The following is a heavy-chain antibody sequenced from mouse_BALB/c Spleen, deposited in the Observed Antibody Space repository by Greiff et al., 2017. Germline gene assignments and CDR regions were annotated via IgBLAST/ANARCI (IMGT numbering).Heavy chain of an antibody. CDR2: IDPANGNT. Sequence: EVQGVESGAELVKPGASVKLSCTASGFNIKDTYMHWVKQRPEQGLEWIGRIDPANGNTKYDPKFQGKATITADTSSNTAYLQLSSLTSEDTAVYYCAKDLSWFAYWGQGTLVTVSA. V-gene: IGHV14-3*02. CDR1: GFNIKDTY. D-gene: IGHD6-2*01. CDR3: AKDLSWFAY. J-gene: IGHJ3*01.